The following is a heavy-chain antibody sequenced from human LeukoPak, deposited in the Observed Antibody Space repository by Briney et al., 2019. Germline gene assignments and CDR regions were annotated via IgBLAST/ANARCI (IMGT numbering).Heavy chain of an antibody. CDR2: MNPNSGNT. V-gene: IGHV1-8*01. Sequence: ASVKVSCKASGYTFTSYDINWVRQATGQGLEWMGWMNPNSGNTGYAQKFQGMVTMTRNTSISTAYMELSSLRSEDTGVYYCARGRRRAAAGHYYYYMDVWGKGTTVTVSS. J-gene: IGHJ6*03. CDR1: GYTFTSYD. D-gene: IGHD6-13*01. CDR3: ARGRRRAAAGHYYYYMDV.